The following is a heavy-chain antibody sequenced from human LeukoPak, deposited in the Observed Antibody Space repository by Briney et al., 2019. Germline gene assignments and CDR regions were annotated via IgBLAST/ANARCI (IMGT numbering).Heavy chain of an antibody. Sequence: ASVKVSCKASGYTFTSYGISWVRQAPGQGLEWMGWISAYNGNTSYAQKLQGRVTMTTDTSTSTAYMELRSLRSDDTAVYYCARSMRGMGATTGDFDYWGQGTLVTVSS. CDR1: GYTFTSYG. CDR3: ARSMRGMGATTGDFDY. D-gene: IGHD1-26*01. V-gene: IGHV1-18*01. CDR2: ISAYNGNT. J-gene: IGHJ4*02.